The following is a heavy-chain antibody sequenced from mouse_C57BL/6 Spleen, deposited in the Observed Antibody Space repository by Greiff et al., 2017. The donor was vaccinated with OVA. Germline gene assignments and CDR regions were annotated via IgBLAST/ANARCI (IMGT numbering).Heavy chain of an antibody. CDR1: GYAFSSSW. V-gene: IGHV1-82*01. Sequence: VQLKESGPELVKPGASVKISCKASGYAFSSSWMNWVKQRPGKGLEWIGRIYPGDGDTNYNGKFKGKATLTADKSSSTAYMQLSSLTSEDSAVDFCVIYDDYDVYFDVWGTGTTVTVSA. CDR2: IYPGDGDT. D-gene: IGHD2-4*01. CDR3: VIYDDYDVYFDV. J-gene: IGHJ1*03.